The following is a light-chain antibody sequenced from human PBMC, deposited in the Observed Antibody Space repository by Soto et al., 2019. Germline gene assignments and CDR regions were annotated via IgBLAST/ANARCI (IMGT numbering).Light chain of an antibody. CDR1: QSLLHSNGYNY. CDR3: MQALQTLLT. V-gene: IGKV2-28*01. J-gene: IGKJ4*01. CDR2: LGS. Sequence: DIVMTQSPLSLPVTPGETASISCRSNQSLLHSNGYNYLDWYLQKPGQSPQLLIYLGSNRDSGVPDRFSGSGSGTDFTLKISRVEAEDVGVYYCMQALQTLLTFGGGTKVEIK.